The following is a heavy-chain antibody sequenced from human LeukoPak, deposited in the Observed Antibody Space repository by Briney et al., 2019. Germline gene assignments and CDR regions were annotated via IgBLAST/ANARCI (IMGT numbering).Heavy chain of an antibody. V-gene: IGHV4-59*01. CDR1: GFTFSSYA. Sequence: PGGSLRLSCAASGFTFSSYAMSWIRQPPGKGLEWIGYIYYSGSTNYNPSLKSRVTISVDTSKNQFSLKLSSVTAADTAVYYCARAWPDYYDSSGPTGGWFDPWGQGTLVTVSS. CDR2: IYYSGST. CDR3: ARAWPDYYDSSGPTGGWFDP. J-gene: IGHJ5*02. D-gene: IGHD3-22*01.